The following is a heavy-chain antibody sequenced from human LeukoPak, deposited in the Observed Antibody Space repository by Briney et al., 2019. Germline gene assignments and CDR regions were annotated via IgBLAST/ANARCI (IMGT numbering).Heavy chain of an antibody. CDR1: GITFSNAW. J-gene: IGHJ4*02. D-gene: IGHD3-10*01. V-gene: IGHV3-15*07. Sequence: GGSLRLSCVVSGITFSNAWMNWVRQTPGKGLEWVGRIKSKVNGGTTDYAAPVKGRFTISRDDSKNTLYLQMSSLKTEDTAVYYCARDPPSPFGEFGTDYWGQGTLVTVSS. CDR2: IKSKVNGGTT. CDR3: ARDPPSPFGEFGTDY.